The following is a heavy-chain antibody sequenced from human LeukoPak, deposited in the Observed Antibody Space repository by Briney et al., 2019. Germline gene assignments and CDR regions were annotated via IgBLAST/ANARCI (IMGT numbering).Heavy chain of an antibody. Sequence: PSETLSLTCTVSGGSISSYYWSWIRQPPGKGLEWIGYINYSGSTNYNPSLKSRVTISVDTSKNQFSLKLNSVTAGDTAVYYCARTKKGGPFDYWGQGTLVTVSS. CDR1: GGSISSYY. CDR2: INYSGST. D-gene: IGHD3-16*01. J-gene: IGHJ4*02. CDR3: ARTKKGGPFDY. V-gene: IGHV4-59*08.